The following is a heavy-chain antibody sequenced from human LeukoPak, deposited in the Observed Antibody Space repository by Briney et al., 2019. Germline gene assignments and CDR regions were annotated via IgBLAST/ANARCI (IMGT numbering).Heavy chain of an antibody. J-gene: IGHJ6*03. V-gene: IGHV1-69*05. CDR3: AREARYGGYYYYYYMDV. CDR1: GGTFSSYA. D-gene: IGHD3-16*02. Sequence: SVKVPCKASGGTFSSYAISWVRQAPGQGLEWMGRIIPIFGTANYAQKFQGRVTITTDESTSTAYMELSSLRSEDTAVYYCAREARYGGYYYYYYMDVWGKGTTVTVSS. CDR2: IIPIFGTA.